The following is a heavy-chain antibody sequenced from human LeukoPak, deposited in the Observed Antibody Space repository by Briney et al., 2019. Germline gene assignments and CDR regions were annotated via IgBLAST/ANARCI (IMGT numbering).Heavy chain of an antibody. J-gene: IGHJ6*02. CDR3: ASRYCSSTSCKRTSAYYYYGMDV. CDR2: INPNSGGT. V-gene: IGHV1-2*02. Sequence: ASVKVSCTASGYSFTGYYMHWGREAPGQGVEWMGWINPNSGGTNYAQKFQGRVTMTRDTSISTAYMELSRLRSDDTAVYYCASRYCSSTSCKRTSAYYYYGMDVWGQGTTVTVSS. CDR1: GYSFTGYY. D-gene: IGHD2-2*01.